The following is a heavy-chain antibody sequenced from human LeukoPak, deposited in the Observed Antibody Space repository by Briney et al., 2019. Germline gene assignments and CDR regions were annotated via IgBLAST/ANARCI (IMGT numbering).Heavy chain of an antibody. Sequence: SETLSLTCSVSGASISSSNDYWGWIRQAPGKGLEWIGSITYDGSAHYNPSLMSRATILVDTSKNQFSLKLSSVTAADAAMYYCARQFATASADTRDYFDFWGQGTVVTVSS. V-gene: IGHV4-39*01. D-gene: IGHD2-2*01. CDR1: GASISSSNDY. CDR2: ITYDGSA. CDR3: ARQFATASADTRDYFDF. J-gene: IGHJ4*02.